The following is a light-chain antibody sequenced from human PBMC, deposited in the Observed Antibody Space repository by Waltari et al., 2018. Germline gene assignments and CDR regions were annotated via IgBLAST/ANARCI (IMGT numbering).Light chain of an antibody. J-gene: IGKJ1*01. CDR1: QNIDSRP. CDR3: HQYAYSRT. CDR2: SAS. Sequence: IVLTQSPGTLSLSPGERATLSCRPRQNIDSRPLGWYPQKPGQPPRLLIFSASTRATGVPVRFSGSGSGTNFTLTISRLEPEDFAVFFCHQYAYSRTFGQGTRV. V-gene: IGKV3-20*01.